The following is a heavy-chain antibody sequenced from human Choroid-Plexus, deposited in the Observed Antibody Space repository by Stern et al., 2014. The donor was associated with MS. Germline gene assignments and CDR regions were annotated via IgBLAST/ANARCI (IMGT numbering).Heavy chain of an antibody. CDR2: VSYDGSNK. CDR1: GFTFGSCA. D-gene: IGHD2/OR15-2a*01. V-gene: IGHV3-30*18. Sequence: QVQLVESGGGVVQPGRPLRLSCVASGFTFGSCAMHWVRQAPGKGLAWVAGVSYDGSNKYYADSVKGRFTISRDNSQNTLDMQMSSLRPEDTAVYYCAKDRQYLTYFFDHWGQGSLVTVSS. CDR3: AKDRQYLTYFFDH. J-gene: IGHJ5*02.